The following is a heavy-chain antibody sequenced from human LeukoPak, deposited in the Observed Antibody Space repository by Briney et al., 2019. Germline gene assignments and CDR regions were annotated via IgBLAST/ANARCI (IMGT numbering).Heavy chain of an antibody. V-gene: IGHV3-21*01. J-gene: IGHJ3*02. CDR3: ARRGDYGYAFDT. Sequence: PGGSLRLSCAPSGFTFNSYSVNWVRQAPGKGLEWVSSISSSSTYIYYADSVKGRFTISRDNAKNTLYLQMNSLRAEDTAVYYCARRGDYGYAFDTWGQGTMVTVSS. CDR1: GFTFNSYS. D-gene: IGHD4-17*01. CDR2: ISSSSTYI.